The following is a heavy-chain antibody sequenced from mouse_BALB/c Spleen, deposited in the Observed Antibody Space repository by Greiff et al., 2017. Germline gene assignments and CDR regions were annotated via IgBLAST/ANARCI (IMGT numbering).Heavy chain of an antibody. V-gene: IGHV2-2*02. J-gene: IGHJ1*01. CDR3: ARNKVDGYYWYFDV. CDR2: IWSGGST. Sequence: VQLVESGPGLVQPSQSLSITCTASGFSLTSYGVHWVRQSPGKGLEWLGVIWSGGSTDYNAAFISRLSISKDNSKGQVFFKMNSLQANDTAIYYCARNKVDGYYWYFDVWGAGTTVTVSS. CDR1: GFSLTSYG. D-gene: IGHD2-3*01.